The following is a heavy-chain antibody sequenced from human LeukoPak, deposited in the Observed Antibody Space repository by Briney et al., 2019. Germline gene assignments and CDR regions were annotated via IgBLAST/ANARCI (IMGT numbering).Heavy chain of an antibody. V-gene: IGHV4-34*01. Sequence: PSGTLSLTCAVYGGSFSGYYWSWIRQPPGKGLEWIGEINHSGSTNYNPSLKSRVTISVDTSKNQFSLKLSSVTAADTAVYYCARARRFLEWLLYNWFDPWGQGTLVTVSS. CDR1: GGSFSGYY. CDR3: ARARRFLEWLLYNWFDP. CDR2: INHSGST. J-gene: IGHJ5*02. D-gene: IGHD3-3*01.